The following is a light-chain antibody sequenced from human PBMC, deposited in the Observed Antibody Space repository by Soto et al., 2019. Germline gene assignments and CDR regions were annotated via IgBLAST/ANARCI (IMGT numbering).Light chain of an antibody. J-gene: IGKJ1*01. CDR3: QQYDSLPRT. CDR1: QDTSNY. Sequence: DIQMTQSPSSLSASVGDRVTITRQASQDTSNYLNWYQQKPGKAPKLLIFDASNLETGVPSRFSGSGSGTDFNLTISSLQPEDIATYYCQQYDSLPRTFGQGTKVDIK. V-gene: IGKV1-33*01. CDR2: DAS.